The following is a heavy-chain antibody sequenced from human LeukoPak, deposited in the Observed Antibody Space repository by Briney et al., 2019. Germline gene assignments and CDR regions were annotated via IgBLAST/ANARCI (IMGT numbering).Heavy chain of an antibody. CDR1: RFQFSSYA. CDR3: AKDQRYYDSSGPPDY. V-gene: IGHV3-23*01. Sequence: GGSLRLSCVASRFQFSSYAMSWVRQAPGKGLEWVSVISGSGGSTYYADSVKGRFTISRDNSKNTLYLQMNSLRAEDTAVYYCAKDQRYYDSSGPPDYWGQGTLVTVSS. CDR2: ISGSGGST. D-gene: IGHD3-22*01. J-gene: IGHJ4*02.